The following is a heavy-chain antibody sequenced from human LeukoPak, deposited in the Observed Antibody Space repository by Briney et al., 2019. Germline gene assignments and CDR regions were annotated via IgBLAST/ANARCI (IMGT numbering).Heavy chain of an antibody. D-gene: IGHD2/OR15-2a*01. CDR3: ASPQESGTTSFVGY. CDR2: ISSSSTI. CDR1: GFTFSTFG. J-gene: IGHJ4*02. V-gene: IGHV3-48*02. Sequence: GGSLRLSCAASGFTFSTFGMNWVRQAPAKGLEWVSYISSSSTIYYADSVKGRFTISRDNAKNSLYLQMNSLRDEDTAVYYCASPQESGTTSFVGYWGQGTLVTVSS.